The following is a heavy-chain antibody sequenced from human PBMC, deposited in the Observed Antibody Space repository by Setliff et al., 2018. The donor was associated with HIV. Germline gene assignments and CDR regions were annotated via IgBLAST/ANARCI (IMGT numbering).Heavy chain of an antibody. Sequence: GASVKVSCKASGYTFTSYYIHWVRQAPGQGLEWMGVIHPSGGSTSYTQSFQDRVTMTRDTSTSTVYMELSSLRSEDTAVYYCARDVAGSAAEPDYWGQGTLVTVSS. D-gene: IGHD6-13*01. J-gene: IGHJ4*02. CDR3: ARDVAGSAAEPDY. CDR1: GYTFTSYY. V-gene: IGHV1-46*01. CDR2: IHPSGGST.